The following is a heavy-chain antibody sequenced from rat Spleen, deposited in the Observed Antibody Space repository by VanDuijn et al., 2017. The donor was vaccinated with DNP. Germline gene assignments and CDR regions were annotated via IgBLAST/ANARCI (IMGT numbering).Heavy chain of an antibody. V-gene: IGHV5-20*01. CDR3: TTGLNWFGY. CDR1: GFTFSDYG. J-gene: IGHJ3*01. CDR2: ISYDGGST. Sequence: EVQLVESGGGLVQPGRSLKLSCAVSGFTFSDYGMAWVLQAPTKGLEWVAYISYDGGSTYYGDSVKGRFTVSRDYAKTSLYLQMDSLRSEDTATYYCTTGLNWFGYWGQGTLVTVSS.